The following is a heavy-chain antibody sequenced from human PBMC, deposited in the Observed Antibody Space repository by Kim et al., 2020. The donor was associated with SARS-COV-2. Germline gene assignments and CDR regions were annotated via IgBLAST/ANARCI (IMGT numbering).Heavy chain of an antibody. CDR3: ATGAAAGRSNWFDP. CDR1: GYTLTELS. D-gene: IGHD6-13*01. CDR2: FDPEDGET. Sequence: ASVKVSCKVSGYTLTELSMHWVRQAPGQGLEWMGGFDPEDGETIYAQKFQGRVTMTEDTSTDTAYMELSSLRSEDTAVYYCATGAAAGRSNWFDPWGQGTVHTLSS. J-gene: IGHJ5*02. V-gene: IGHV1-24*01.